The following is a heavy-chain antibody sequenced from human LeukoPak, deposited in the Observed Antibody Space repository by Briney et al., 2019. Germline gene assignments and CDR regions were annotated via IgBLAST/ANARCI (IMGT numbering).Heavy chain of an antibody. Sequence: SETLSLTCTVSGVSISSYYWSWIRQPPGKGLEWIGYIYYSGSTNYNPSLKTRVTISVDTSKNQFSLKLSSVTAADTAVYYCAGEAGARTLDYWGPGTLVTVSS. CDR1: GVSISSYY. CDR2: IYYSGST. J-gene: IGHJ4*02. CDR3: AGEAGARTLDY. V-gene: IGHV4-59*01.